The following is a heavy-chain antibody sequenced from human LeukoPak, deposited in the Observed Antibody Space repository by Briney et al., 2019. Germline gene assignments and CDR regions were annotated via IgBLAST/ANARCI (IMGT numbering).Heavy chain of an antibody. J-gene: IGHJ4*02. D-gene: IGHD3-10*01. CDR3: ASQEYYYGSGSYYNPLPFDH. Sequence: GGSLRLSCAASGFTFSAYSMNWVPQGPGKGLEWVSYISSATTTIHYADSVKGRFTISRDNAKNTLYLQMNSLRDEDTAVYYCASQEYYYGSGSYYNPLPFDHWGQGTRSPSPQ. CDR1: GFTFSAYS. V-gene: IGHV3-48*02. CDR2: ISSATTTI.